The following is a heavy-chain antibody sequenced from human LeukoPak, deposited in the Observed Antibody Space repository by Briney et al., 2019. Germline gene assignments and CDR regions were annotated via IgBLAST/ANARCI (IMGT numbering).Heavy chain of an antibody. CDR3: ARDKRVLYSGYEIDY. D-gene: IGHD5-12*01. Sequence: ASVKVSCKASGYTFTAYYMHWVRQAPGQGLEWMGWINPNSGGTNYAQKFQGRVTMTRDTSISTAYMELSRLRSDDTAVYYCARDKRVLYSGYEIDYWGQGTLVTVSS. V-gene: IGHV1-2*02. J-gene: IGHJ4*02. CDR1: GYTFTAYY. CDR2: INPNSGGT.